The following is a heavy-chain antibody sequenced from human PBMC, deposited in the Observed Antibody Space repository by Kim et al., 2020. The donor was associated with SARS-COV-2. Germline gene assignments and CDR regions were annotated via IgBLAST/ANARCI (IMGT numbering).Heavy chain of an antibody. Sequence: GGTTSSADSVKGRFTVSRDNSKNMLYLQMNSLGAEDKAVYYCTKALYGGNFWGQGTLVTVSS. J-gene: IGHJ4*02. D-gene: IGHD3-16*02. V-gene: IGHV3-23*01. CDR3: TKALYGGNF. CDR2: GGTT.